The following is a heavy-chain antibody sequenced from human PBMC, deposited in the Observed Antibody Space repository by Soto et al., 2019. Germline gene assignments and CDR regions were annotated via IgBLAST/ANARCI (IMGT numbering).Heavy chain of an antibody. CDR1: GFSLTTSGVG. J-gene: IGHJ5*02. D-gene: IGHD1-20*01. Sequence: SGPTLVNPTQTLTLTCTFSGFSLTTSGVGVGWIRQPPGKALEWLALIYWNDDKRYSPSLKGRHTITKDTSKNQVVLAMTNMDPVDTATYYCAHHTITPVTNWFDPWGLGTLVTVSS. CDR2: IYWNDDK. V-gene: IGHV2-5*01. CDR3: AHHTITPVTNWFDP.